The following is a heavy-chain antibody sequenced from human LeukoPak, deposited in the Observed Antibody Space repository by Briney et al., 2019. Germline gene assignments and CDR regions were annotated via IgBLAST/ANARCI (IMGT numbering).Heavy chain of an antibody. CDR1: GGSISSYY. V-gene: IGHV4-59*12. Sequence: PSETLSLTCTVSGGSISSYYWSWIRQPPGKGLEWVGYIYYSGSTNYNPSLKSRVTISVDTSKNQFSLKLTSVTAADTAVYYCARDDGYSSSWYPDYWGQGTLVTVSS. J-gene: IGHJ4*02. CDR3: ARDDGYSSSWYPDY. CDR2: IYYSGST. D-gene: IGHD6-13*01.